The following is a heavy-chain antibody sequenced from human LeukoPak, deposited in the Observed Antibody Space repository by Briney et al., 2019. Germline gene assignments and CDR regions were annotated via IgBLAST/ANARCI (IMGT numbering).Heavy chain of an antibody. V-gene: IGHV3-64*04. Sequence: RGSLRLSCSASGFTFSSYAMHWVRQAPGKGLEYVSAISSNGGSTYYADSVKGRFTISRDNAKNTLYLQMNSLRAEDTAVYYCARVSYSNRTPLDYWGQGTLVTVSS. J-gene: IGHJ4*02. D-gene: IGHD4-11*01. CDR1: GFTFSSYA. CDR2: ISSNGGST. CDR3: ARVSYSNRTPLDY.